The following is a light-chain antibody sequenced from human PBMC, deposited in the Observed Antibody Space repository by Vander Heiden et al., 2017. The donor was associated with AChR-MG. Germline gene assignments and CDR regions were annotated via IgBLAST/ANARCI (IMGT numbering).Light chain of an antibody. CDR3: QQDNNWPRT. J-gene: IGKJ1*01. Sequence: EIVMTQSPATLSVSPGERATLSCRASQSISSNLAWYQQKPGQAPRRLIYGASTRATGIPARFSGSGSGTEFTLTISSLQSEDFAVYYCQQDNNWPRTFGQGTKVESK. CDR2: GAS. V-gene: IGKV3-15*01. CDR1: QSISSN.